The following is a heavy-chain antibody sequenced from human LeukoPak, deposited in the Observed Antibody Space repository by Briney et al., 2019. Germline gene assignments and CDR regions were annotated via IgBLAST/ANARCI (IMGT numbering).Heavy chain of an antibody. Sequence: SETLSLTCTVSGGSISSGGYYWSRIRQHPGKGLEWIGYIYYSGSTYYNPSLKSRVTISVDTSKNQFSLKLSSVTAADTAVYYCARFIGVVMEPYFDYWGQGTLVTVSS. D-gene: IGHD3-3*01. V-gene: IGHV4-31*03. J-gene: IGHJ4*02. CDR3: ARFIGVVMEPYFDY. CDR1: GGSISSGGYY. CDR2: IYYSGST.